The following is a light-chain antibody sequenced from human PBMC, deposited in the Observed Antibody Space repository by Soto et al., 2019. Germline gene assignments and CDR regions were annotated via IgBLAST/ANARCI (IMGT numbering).Light chain of an antibody. CDR3: QHSYITPHT. CDR1: QSISTW. CDR2: DAS. J-gene: IGKJ2*01. V-gene: IGKV1-5*01. Sequence: DIQMTQSPSTLSASVGDRVTITCRASQSISTWSAWYQQKPGKAPKLLIYDASSLQSGVPSRFSGGGSGTELTLTISSLQPEDFATYYCQHSYITPHTFGQGTTLEIK.